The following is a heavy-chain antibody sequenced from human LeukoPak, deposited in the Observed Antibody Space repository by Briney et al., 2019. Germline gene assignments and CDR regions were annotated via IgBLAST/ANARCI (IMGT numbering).Heavy chain of an antibody. V-gene: IGHV3-30*04. D-gene: IGHD6-6*01. CDR3: ARDKGTSYPSSFDY. CDR1: GFTFSSYV. CDR2: ISYDGSNE. J-gene: IGHJ4*02. Sequence: GGSLRLSCAASGFTFSSYVMHWVRQAPGKGLEWVAVISYDGSNEYYADSVKGRFTISRDNSKNTLYLQMNSLRAADTAVYYCARDKGTSYPSSFDYWGQGTLVTVSS.